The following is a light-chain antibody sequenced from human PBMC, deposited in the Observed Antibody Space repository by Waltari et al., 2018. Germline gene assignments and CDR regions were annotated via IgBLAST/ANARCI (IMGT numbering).Light chain of an antibody. CDR1: QSISNY. Sequence: DIQMTQSPSSLSASVGDSVTITCRASQSISNYLNWYQQKPGKAPKFLIYAASSLQSGVPSRFSGSGSGTDFTLTISSLQPEDFATYYCQQSYSIITFGQGTRLEIK. CDR2: AAS. J-gene: IGKJ5*01. CDR3: QQSYSIIT. V-gene: IGKV1-39*01.